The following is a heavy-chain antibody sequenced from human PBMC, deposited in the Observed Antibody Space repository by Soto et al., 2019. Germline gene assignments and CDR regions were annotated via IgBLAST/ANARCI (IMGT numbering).Heavy chain of an antibody. CDR1: GFTFSSYG. D-gene: IGHD3-22*01. Sequence: HPRGPFSLSSAGSGFTFSSYGIHWVRQGPGKGLEWVAVISYDGSNKYYADSVKGRFTISRDNSKNTLYLQMNSLRAEDTAVYYCAKDGITMIRYIDYWGQGTLVTVSS. J-gene: IGHJ4*02. V-gene: IGHV3-30*18. CDR2: ISYDGSNK. CDR3: AKDGITMIRYIDY.